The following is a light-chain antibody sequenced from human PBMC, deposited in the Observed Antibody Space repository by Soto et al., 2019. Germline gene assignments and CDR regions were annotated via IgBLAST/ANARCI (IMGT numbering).Light chain of an antibody. CDR1: SSNIGAGYD. CDR2: GNN. J-gene: IGLJ1*01. CDR3: QSYDSSLSGSYV. Sequence: QPVLTQPPSVSGAPGQRVTISCTGSSSNIGAGYDVHWYQRLPGTAPKVLIYGNNNRPSGVPDRFSGSKSGTSASLAITRLQAEDEADYYCQSYDSSLSGSYVFGTGTKLTVL. V-gene: IGLV1-40*01.